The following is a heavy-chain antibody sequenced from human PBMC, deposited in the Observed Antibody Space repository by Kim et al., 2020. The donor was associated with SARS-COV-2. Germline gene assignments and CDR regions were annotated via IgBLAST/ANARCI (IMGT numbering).Heavy chain of an antibody. CDR1: GGSFSGYY. J-gene: IGHJ6*01. D-gene: IGHD3-3*01. CDR2: INHSGST. V-gene: IGHV4-34*01. CDR3: ARGSYGEITIFGVVPGHY. Sequence: SETLSLTCAVYGGSFSGYYWSWIRQPPGKGLEWIGEINHSGSTNYNPSLKSRVTISVDTSKNQFSLKLSSVTAAVTAVYYCARGSYGEITIFGVVPGHY.